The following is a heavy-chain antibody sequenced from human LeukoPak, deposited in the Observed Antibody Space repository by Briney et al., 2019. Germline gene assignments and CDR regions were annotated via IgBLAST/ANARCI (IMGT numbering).Heavy chain of an antibody. J-gene: IGHJ1*01. CDR2: IDPSDSYT. CDR1: GYSFTSYW. Sequence: GESLRISCKGSGYSFTSYWISWVRQMPGKGLEWMGRIDPSDSYTNYSPSFQGHVTISAGKSISTAYLQWSSLKASDTAMYYCARGGYCSGGSCYSEYFQHWGQGTLVTVSS. CDR3: ARGGYCSGGSCYSEYFQH. D-gene: IGHD2-15*01. V-gene: IGHV5-10-1*01.